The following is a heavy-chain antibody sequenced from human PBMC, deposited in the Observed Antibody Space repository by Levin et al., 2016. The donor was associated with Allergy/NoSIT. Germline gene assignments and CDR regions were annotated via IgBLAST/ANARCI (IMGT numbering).Heavy chain of an antibody. V-gene: IGHV3-21*01. CDR3: AYGMDV. J-gene: IGHJ6*02. Sequence: WIRQPPGKGLEWVSSISSSSSYIYYADSVKGRFTISRDNAKNTLYLQMNSLRAEDTAVYYCAYGMDVWGQGTTVTVSS. CDR2: ISSSSSYI.